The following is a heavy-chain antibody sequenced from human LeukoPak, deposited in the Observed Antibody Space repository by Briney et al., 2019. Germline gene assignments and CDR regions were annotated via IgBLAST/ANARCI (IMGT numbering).Heavy chain of an antibody. CDR2: IYYSGST. D-gene: IGHD1-7*01. Sequence: SETLSLTCTVSGGSISSSSYYWGWIRQPPGKGLEWIGSIYYSGSTYYNPSLKSRVTISVDTSKNQFSLKLSSVTAADTAVYYCARDFARNWNYVSSHDYWGQGTLVTVSS. J-gene: IGHJ4*02. CDR3: ARDFARNWNYVSSHDY. V-gene: IGHV4-39*07. CDR1: GGSISSSSYY.